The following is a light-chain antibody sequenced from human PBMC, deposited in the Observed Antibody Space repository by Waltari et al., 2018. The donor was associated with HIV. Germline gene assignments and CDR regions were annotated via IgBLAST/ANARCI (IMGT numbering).Light chain of an antibody. CDR1: QSISSH. J-gene: IGKJ2*02. CDR2: AAS. CDR3: QQSYTTPCT. Sequence: DIRMTQSPSSLSASVGDRVTITCRASQSISSHLNWYQQQPGKTPKLLIYAASSLQSGVPLRFSGSGSGTDFTLTITSLRPEDVATYYCQQSYTTPCTFGQGTKLDIQ. V-gene: IGKV1-39*01.